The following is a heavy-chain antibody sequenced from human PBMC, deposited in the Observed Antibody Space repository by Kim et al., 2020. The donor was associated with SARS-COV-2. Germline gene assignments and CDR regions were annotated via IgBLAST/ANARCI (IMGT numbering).Heavy chain of an antibody. J-gene: IGHJ6*02. V-gene: IGHV4-34*01. CDR2: INHSGST. CDR1: GGSFSDYT. D-gene: IGHD2-8*02. Sequence: SETLSLTCAVYGGSFSDYTWTWIRQPPGKGLEWIGEINHSGSTNLSPSLKSRITISIDTSKSQFSLRLKSMTATDAAVYDCARGRAGVVPSPVLGLGPYYHYYEMDVWGRGTPVAVSS. CDR3: ARGRAGVVPSPVLGLGPYYHYYEMDV.